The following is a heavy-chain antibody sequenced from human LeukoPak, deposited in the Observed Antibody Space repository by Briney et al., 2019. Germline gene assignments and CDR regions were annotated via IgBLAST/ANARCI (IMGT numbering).Heavy chain of an antibody. V-gene: IGHV4-59*01. D-gene: IGHD1-26*01. CDR2: IHYSGST. CDR1: GGSISSYY. Sequence: PSETLSLTCTVSGGSISSYYWSWIRQPPGKGLEWIGYIHYSGSTNYNPSLQSRVTISVDTSKNQFSLKLTSVTAADTAVYYCAREKWELLPLFDYWGQGTLVTVSS. J-gene: IGHJ4*02. CDR3: AREKWELLPLFDY.